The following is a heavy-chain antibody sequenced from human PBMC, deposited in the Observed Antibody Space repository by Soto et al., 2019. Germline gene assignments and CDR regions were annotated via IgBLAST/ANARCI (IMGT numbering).Heavy chain of an antibody. D-gene: IGHD3-22*01. CDR2: IKQEGSEK. V-gene: IGHV3-7*01. Sequence: PGGSLRLSCAASGFTFSSYWMSWVRQAPGKGLEWVANIKQEGSEKYYVDSVKGRFTISRDNAKNSLYLQMNSLRAEDTAVYYCARDQMVYYYDSSGYYPTFDYWGQGTLVTVSS. CDR3: ARDQMVYYYDSSGYYPTFDY. J-gene: IGHJ4*02. CDR1: GFTFSSYW.